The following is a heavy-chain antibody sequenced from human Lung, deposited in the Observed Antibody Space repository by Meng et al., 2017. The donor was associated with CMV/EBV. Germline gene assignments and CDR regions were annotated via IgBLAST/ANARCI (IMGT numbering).Heavy chain of an antibody. V-gene: IGHV1-3*01. CDR3: ARGVLGAGSSTFDF. CDR2: ISGGKGDT. J-gene: IGHJ4*02. CDR1: TYVFTTYK. D-gene: IGHD3-10*01. Sequence: STYVFTTYKLHGVRQAPGQMLEWMGWISGGKGDTKYSQKFQDRVTFTGNTSASTVYMEVRSLTPTDTAVYYCARGVLGAGSSTFDFWGQGSLVTVSS.